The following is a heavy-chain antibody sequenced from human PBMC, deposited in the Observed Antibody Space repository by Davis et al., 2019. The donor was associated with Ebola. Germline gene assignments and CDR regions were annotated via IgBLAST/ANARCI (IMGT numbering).Heavy chain of an antibody. D-gene: IGHD3-10*01. V-gene: IGHV4-34*01. Sequence: PGGSLRLSCAVYGGSFSGYYWSWIRQPPGKGLEWIGSIYYSGSTYYNPSLKSRVTISVDTSKNQFSLKLSSVTAADTAVYYCARLDLWFGDVWGQGTTVTVSS. J-gene: IGHJ6*02. CDR2: IYYSGST. CDR1: GGSFSGYY. CDR3: ARLDLWFGDV.